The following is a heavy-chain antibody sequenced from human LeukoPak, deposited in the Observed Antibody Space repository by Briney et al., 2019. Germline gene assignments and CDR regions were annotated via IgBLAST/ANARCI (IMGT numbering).Heavy chain of an antibody. J-gene: IGHJ3*02. D-gene: IGHD3-10*01. CDR1: GFTVSSNY. Sequence: GGSLRLSCAASGFTVSSNYMSWVRQAPGKGLEWVSVIYSGGSTYYADSVKGRFTISRDNSKNTLYLQMNSLRAEDTAVYYCARDRQITMVRGVYTDAFDIWGQGTMVTVS. CDR2: IYSGGST. CDR3: ARDRQITMVRGVYTDAFDI. V-gene: IGHV3-66*01.